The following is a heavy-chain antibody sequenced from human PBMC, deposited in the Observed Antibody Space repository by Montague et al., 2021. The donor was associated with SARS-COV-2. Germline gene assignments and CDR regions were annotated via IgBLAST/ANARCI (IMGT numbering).Heavy chain of an antibody. CDR2: INHSGST. D-gene: IGHD2-2*01. CDR3: ARARQDVVVPALGIGAYYYYYYMDV. V-gene: IGHV4-34*01. Sequence: SETLSLTCAVYGGSFSGYYWSWIRQPPGKGLEWIGEINHSGSTNYNPSLKNRVTISVETSKNQFSLKLSSVTAADTAVYYCARARQDVVVPALGIGAYYYYYYMDVWGKGTTVTVSS. CDR1: GGSFSGYY. J-gene: IGHJ6*03.